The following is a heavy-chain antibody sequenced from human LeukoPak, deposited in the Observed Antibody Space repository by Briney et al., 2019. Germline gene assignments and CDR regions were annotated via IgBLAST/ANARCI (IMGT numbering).Heavy chain of an antibody. CDR2: IYTSGST. J-gene: IGHJ5*02. V-gene: IGHV4-61*02. CDR3: ARVVYSSGYYYGWFDP. CDR1: GGSISSGSYY. D-gene: IGHD3-22*01. Sequence: PSETLSLTCTVSGGSISSGSYYWSWIRQPAGKGLEWIGRIYTSGSTNYNPSLKSRVTISVDTSKNQFSLKLSSVTAADTAVYYCARVVYSSGYYYGWFDPWGQGTLVTVSS.